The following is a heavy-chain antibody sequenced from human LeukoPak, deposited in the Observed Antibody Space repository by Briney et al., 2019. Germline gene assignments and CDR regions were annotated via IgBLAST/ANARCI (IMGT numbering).Heavy chain of an antibody. J-gene: IGHJ4*02. CDR2: IIGSGDST. D-gene: IGHD3-10*01. CDR1: AFTFSSNS. Sequence: QAGGSLRLSCAASAFTFSSNSMTWVRQTPGKGLEWVSGIIGSGDSTFYADSVKGRFTISRDNSRNTLSLQMLRLRPEDTAVYYCTKWSGFGDDWGQGTLVTVS. V-gene: IGHV3-23*01. CDR3: TKWSGFGDD.